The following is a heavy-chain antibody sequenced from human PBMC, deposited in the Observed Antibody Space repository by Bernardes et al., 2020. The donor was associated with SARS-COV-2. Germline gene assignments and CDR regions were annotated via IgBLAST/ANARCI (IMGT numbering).Heavy chain of an antibody. V-gene: IGHV3-15*01. CDR2: IITKAAGGTT. J-gene: IGHJ4*02. D-gene: IGHD6-6*01. Sequence: GSLRLSCGASGFTFSDAWMSWVRQPPGKGLEWVGRIITKAAGGTTDYAAPVNGRFSISRDDSKNTLYLQMDSLKTEDTAVYYCTTDSSLSHWGPGTLVTVSS. CDR3: TTDSSLSH. CDR1: GFTFSDAW.